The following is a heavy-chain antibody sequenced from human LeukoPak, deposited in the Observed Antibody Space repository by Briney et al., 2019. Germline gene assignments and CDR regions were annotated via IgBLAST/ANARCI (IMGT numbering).Heavy chain of an antibody. J-gene: IGHJ4*02. CDR1: GFTFGIYD. CDR2: INRGVGGT. V-gene: IGHV3-23*01. Sequence: PGGSLRLSCAASGFTFGIYDLSWVRQAPGKGLECVSAINRGVGGTYYADSVKGRFTISRDNSKNTLYLQMNNLRADDTAVYYCAKKGQADDDGKPGWGQGTLVTVSS. D-gene: IGHD1-1*01. CDR3: AKKGQADDDGKPG.